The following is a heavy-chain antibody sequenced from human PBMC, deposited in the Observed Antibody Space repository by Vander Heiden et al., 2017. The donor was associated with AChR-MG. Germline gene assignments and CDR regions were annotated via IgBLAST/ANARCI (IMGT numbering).Heavy chain of an antibody. J-gene: IGHJ3*02. V-gene: IGHV5-51*03. D-gene: IGHD3-22*01. CDR1: GYTFTSYW. Sequence: EVQLVQSGAEVKKPGESLTISCKGSGYTFTSYWIGWVRQMPGKGLEWMGIIYPGDSDTRYSPSFQGQVTISADKSISTAYLQWSSLKASDTAMYYCASPIHYYHDAFDIWGQGTMVTVSS. CDR2: IYPGDSDT. CDR3: ASPIHYYHDAFDI.